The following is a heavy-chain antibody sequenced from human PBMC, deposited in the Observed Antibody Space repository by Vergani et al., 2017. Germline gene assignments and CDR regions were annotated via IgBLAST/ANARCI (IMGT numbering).Heavy chain of an antibody. V-gene: IGHV3-30*18. J-gene: IGHJ6*03. Sequence: VQLLESGGGVVQPGRSLRLSCAASGFTFSSYGLHWVRQAPGKGLEWVAVISYDGSNKYYADSVKGRFTISRDNSKNTLYLQMNSLRAEDTAVYYCAKDATVATNYFYFYMDVWGKGTTVTVSS. CDR1: GFTFSSYG. CDR2: ISYDGSNK. D-gene: IGHD4-11*01. CDR3: AKDATVATNYFYFYMDV.